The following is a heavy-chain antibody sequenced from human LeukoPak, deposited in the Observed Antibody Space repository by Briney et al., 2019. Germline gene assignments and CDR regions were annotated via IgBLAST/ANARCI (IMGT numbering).Heavy chain of an antibody. V-gene: IGHV3-30*18. D-gene: IGHD4-11*01. CDR3: AKGDRGVTTVKTFGFG. Sequence: VQPGRSLRLSCVASGFTFSSYGMHWVRQAPGTGLEWVAVISYDGSNKYYADSVKGRFTISRDNSRNRMYLQMNNLRPEDTAVYYCAKGDRGVTTVKTFGFGGGQGTLVTVSS. J-gene: IGHJ4*02. CDR2: ISYDGSNK. CDR1: GFTFSSYG.